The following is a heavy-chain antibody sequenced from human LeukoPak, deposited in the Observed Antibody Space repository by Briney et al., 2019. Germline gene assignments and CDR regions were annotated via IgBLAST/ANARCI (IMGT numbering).Heavy chain of an antibody. D-gene: IGHD1-26*01. J-gene: IGHJ3*02. Sequence: PGGSLRLSCAASGFTFDDYGMSWARQAPGKGLEWVSGINWNGGSTGYADSVKGRFTISRDNAKNSLYLQMNSLRAEDTALYYCARAIVGALDPHAFDIWGQGTMVTVSS. CDR2: INWNGGST. V-gene: IGHV3-20*04. CDR3: ARAIVGALDPHAFDI. CDR1: GFTFDDYG.